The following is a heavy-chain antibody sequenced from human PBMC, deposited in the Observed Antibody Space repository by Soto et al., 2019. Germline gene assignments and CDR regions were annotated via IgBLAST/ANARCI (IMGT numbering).Heavy chain of an antibody. V-gene: IGHV4-31*03. J-gene: IGHJ4*02. CDR3: ESEKVAATPVN. D-gene: IGHD2-15*01. CDR1: GGSISSGGYY. Sequence: SETLSLTCTVSGGSISSGGYYWSWIRQHPGKGLEWIGYIYYSGSTYYNPSLKSRVTISVDTSKNQFSLKLSSVTAAETAVYDAESEKVAATPVNCGQLTLVPVSS. CDR2: IYYSGST.